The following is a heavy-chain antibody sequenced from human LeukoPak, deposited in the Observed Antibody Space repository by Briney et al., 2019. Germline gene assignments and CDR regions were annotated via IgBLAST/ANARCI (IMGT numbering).Heavy chain of an antibody. CDR1: GGSFSGYY. J-gene: IGHJ5*02. V-gene: IGHV4-34*01. CDR3: ARRGIKVAAAVRFDP. CDR2: INHSGST. Sequence: SETLSLTCAVYGGSFSGYYWSWIRQPPGKGLEWIGEINHSGSTNYNPSLKSRVTISVDTSKNQFSLKLSSVTAADTAVYYGARRGIKVAAAVRFDPWGQGTLVTVSS. D-gene: IGHD6-13*01.